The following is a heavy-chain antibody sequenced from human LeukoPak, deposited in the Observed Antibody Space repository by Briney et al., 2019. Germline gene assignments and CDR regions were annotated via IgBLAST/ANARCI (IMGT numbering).Heavy chain of an antibody. D-gene: IGHD3-22*01. V-gene: IGHV4-61*02. CDR2: IYTSGST. CDR1: GGSISSGTYY. J-gene: IGHJ6*03. CDR3: ARDYDSSGYFHYYYYYYMDV. Sequence: PSETLSLTCTVSGGSISSGTYYWTWIRQPAGKGLEWIGRIYTSGSTNYNPSLKSRVTISVDTSKNQFSLKLSSVTAADTAVYYCARDYDSSGYFHYYYYYYMDVWGKGTTVTVSS.